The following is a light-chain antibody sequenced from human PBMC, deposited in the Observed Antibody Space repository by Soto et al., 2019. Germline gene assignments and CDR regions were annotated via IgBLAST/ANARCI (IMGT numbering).Light chain of an antibody. CDR3: QQYDNWPIT. J-gene: IGKJ5*01. CDR2: DAS. V-gene: IGKV3D-20*01. CDR1: QSVSSSS. Sequence: EIVLTQSPVTLSLSPGERATLSCGASQSVSSSSLAWYQQKPGLAPRLLIYDASTRATGIPDRFSGSGSGTDFTLTISSLQSEDFAVYYCQQYDNWPITFGQGTRLEIK.